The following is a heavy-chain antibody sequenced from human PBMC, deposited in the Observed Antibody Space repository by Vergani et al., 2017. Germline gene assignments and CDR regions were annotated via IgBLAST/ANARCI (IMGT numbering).Heavy chain of an antibody. Sequence: QVQLVESGGGVVQPGGSLRLSCAASGFTFSSYGMHWVRQAPGKGLEWVAFIRYDGSNKYYADSVKGRFTISIDNSKNTLYLQMNSLRAEDTAVYYCRGLGYRPNGMDVWGQGTTVTVSS. D-gene: IGHD5-18*01. J-gene: IGHJ6*02. CDR1: GFTFSSYG. V-gene: IGHV3-30*02. CDR2: IRYDGSNK. CDR3: RGLGYRPNGMDV.